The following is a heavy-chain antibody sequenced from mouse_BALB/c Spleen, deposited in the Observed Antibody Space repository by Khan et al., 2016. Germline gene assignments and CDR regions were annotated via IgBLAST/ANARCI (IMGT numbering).Heavy chain of an antibody. CDR3: ASTFWYFDV. V-gene: IGHV4-1*02. Sequence: EVELVESGGGLVQPGGSLKLSCAASGFDFSRYWMSWVRQAPGKGLEWIGEINPDSSTINYKPSLKDKFIISGDNAKNTLYLQMSKVRSEDTALYYCASTFWYFDVWGAGTTVTVSS. J-gene: IGHJ1*01. CDR1: GFDFSRYW. CDR2: INPDSSTI.